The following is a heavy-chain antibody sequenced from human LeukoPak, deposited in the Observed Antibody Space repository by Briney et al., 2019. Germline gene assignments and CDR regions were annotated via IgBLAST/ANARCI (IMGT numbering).Heavy chain of an antibody. V-gene: IGHV1-18*01. J-gene: IGHJ4*02. CDR1: GYTFTSYG. CDR2: ISAYNGNT. Sequence: ASVKVSCKASGYTFTSYGISWVRQAPGQGLEWMGWISAYNGNTNYAQKLQGRVTMTTDTSSSTAYMELRSLRSDDTAVYYCARVPSSTSCPDYWGQGTLVTVSS. CDR3: ARVPSSTSCPDY. D-gene: IGHD2-2*01.